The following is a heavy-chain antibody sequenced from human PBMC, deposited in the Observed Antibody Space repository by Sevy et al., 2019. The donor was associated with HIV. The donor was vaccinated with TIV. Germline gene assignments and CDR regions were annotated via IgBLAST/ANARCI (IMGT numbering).Heavy chain of an antibody. D-gene: IGHD3-10*01. CDR2: ISGSTGTT. J-gene: IGHJ4*02. CDR3: AKDTGSGRIYFDS. V-gene: IGHV3-23*01. CDR1: GFTFSNYA. Sequence: GGSLRLSCAASGFTFSNYAMTWVRQAPGKGLEWVSSISGSTGTTYYAVSVKGRFTISRDNSKNTLYLQMNSLRAEDTAVYSCAKDTGSGRIYFDSWGQGTPVTVSS.